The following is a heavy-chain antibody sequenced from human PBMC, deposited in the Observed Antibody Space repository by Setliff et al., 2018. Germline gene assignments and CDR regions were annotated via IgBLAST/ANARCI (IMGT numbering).Heavy chain of an antibody. CDR3: VRDLHWGFDY. V-gene: IGHV3-7*01. D-gene: IGHD7-27*01. J-gene: IGHJ4*02. Sequence: PGGSLRLSCVASGFNFRDYWMGWVRQAPGKGLEWVANIKQDGGETSYVDSVKGRFTISRDTAKRSVYLQMSSLRADDTAVYYCVRDLHWGFDYWGLGTLVTVSS. CDR1: GFNFRDYW. CDR2: IKQDGGET.